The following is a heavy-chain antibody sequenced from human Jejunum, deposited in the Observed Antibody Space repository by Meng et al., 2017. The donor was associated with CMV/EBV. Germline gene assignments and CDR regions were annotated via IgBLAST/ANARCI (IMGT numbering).Heavy chain of an antibody. CDR3: ARLEPLAAGGFFDY. D-gene: IGHD6-13*01. CDR1: GFTLSTYG. J-gene: IGHJ4*02. V-gene: IGHV3-21*06. Sequence: GFTLSTYGINGVRRSTGAGIEWVSTISTSGSYKYNAESVKGRLTITRDNAKNSVHLDMNSLRAEDTAVYYCARLEPLAAGGFFDYWGQGTPVTVSS. CDR2: ISTSGSYK.